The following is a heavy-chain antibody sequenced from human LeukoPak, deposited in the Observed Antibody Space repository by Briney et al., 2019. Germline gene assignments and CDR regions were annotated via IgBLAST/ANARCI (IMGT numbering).Heavy chain of an antibody. Sequence: GGSLRLSCAASGCTFSSYWMHWVRQAPGKGLLWVSRINSDGSSTSYADSVKGRFTISRDNAKNTLYLQMNSLRAEDTAVYYCARDDYHGADRAFDIWPQATIPTVPS. J-gene: IGHJ3*02. CDR2: INSDGSST. CDR3: ARDDYHGADRAFDI. D-gene: IGHD4-17*01. CDR1: GCTFSSYW. V-gene: IGHV3-74*01.